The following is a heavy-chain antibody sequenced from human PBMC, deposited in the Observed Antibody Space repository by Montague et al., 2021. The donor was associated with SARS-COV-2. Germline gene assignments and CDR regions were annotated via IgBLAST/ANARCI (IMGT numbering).Heavy chain of an antibody. J-gene: IGHJ3*02. D-gene: IGHD3-22*01. CDR1: GGSISSGGYY. CDR3: ARDLDDGSGHPSAAFDI. V-gene: IGHV4-61*02. CDR2: IYRRGTT. Sequence: TLSLTCTGSGGSISSGGYYWSWIRQPAGKGLEWIGRIYRRGTTDYNPSLRSRVTISVDTSKNQFSLTLSSVTAADTAVYYCARDLDDGSGHPSAAFDIWGQGTMVTVSS.